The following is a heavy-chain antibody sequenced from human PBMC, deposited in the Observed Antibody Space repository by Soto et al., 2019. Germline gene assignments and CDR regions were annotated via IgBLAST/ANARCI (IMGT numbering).Heavy chain of an antibody. Sequence: QVQLVQSGAEVKKPGSSVKVSCKASGGSFSSYAISWVRQAPVQGLEWMGGIIPIFGTATYAQKFQGRVTILADTSTSTAYMELSSLRSEDTAVYYCARAGPVAGNHAFDIWGQGTLVTVSS. CDR2: IIPIFGTA. D-gene: IGHD6-19*01. J-gene: IGHJ3*02. CDR1: GGSFSSYA. V-gene: IGHV1-69*06. CDR3: ARAGPVAGNHAFDI.